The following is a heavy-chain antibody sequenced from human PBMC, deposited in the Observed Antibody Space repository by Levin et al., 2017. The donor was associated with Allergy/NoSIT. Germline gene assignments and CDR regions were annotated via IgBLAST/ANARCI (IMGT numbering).Heavy chain of an antibody. Sequence: LSLTCAASGSTFSSYWMHWVRQAPGKGLVWVSRINSDGSSTNYADSVKGRFTISRDNAKNTLYLQMNSLRAEDTAVYYCARGRGSGSSDYWGQGTLVTVSS. D-gene: IGHD3-10*01. V-gene: IGHV3-74*01. CDR1: GSTFSSYW. CDR2: INSDGSST. CDR3: ARGRGSGSSDY. J-gene: IGHJ4*02.